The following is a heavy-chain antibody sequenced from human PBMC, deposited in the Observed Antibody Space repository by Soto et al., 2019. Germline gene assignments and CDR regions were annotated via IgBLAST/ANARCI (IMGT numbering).Heavy chain of an antibody. CDR1: GGTFRNYA. Sequence: QVQLVQSVAEVKKPGSSVKVSCKASGGTFRNYAINWVRQAPGQGLEWMGVITPIFGTTHYVQWFQGRVTITADESTSTAYMELNSLRSEDPAAYYWARDNGEMANLMYFAYWGQGNRVTVPS. D-gene: IGHD2-8*01. V-gene: IGHV1-69*01. CDR3: ARDNGEMANLMYFAY. CDR2: ITPIFGTT. J-gene: IGHJ4*02.